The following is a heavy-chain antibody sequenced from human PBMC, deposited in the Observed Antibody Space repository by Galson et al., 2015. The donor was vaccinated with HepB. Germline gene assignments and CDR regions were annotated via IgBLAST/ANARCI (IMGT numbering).Heavy chain of an antibody. V-gene: IGHV3-23*01. CDR2: ISGSGGRT. Sequence: SLRLSCAASGFTFSSYAMSWVRQAPGKGLEWVSAISGSGGRTYYADSVKGRFTIYRDKSKKTLYLQMNSLRAEDTAVYYCARTYSSSCHLPFDYWGQGTLVTVSS. CDR3: ARTYSSSCHLPFDY. D-gene: IGHD6-13*01. J-gene: IGHJ4*02. CDR1: GFTFSSYA.